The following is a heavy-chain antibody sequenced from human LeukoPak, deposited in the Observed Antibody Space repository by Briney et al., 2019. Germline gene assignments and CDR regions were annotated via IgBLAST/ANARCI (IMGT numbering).Heavy chain of an antibody. Sequence: ASVKVSCKASGYTFTSYYMHWVRQAPGQGLEWMGIINPSGGSTSYAQKFQGRVTMTRDMSTSTVYMELSSLRSEDTAVYYCATASASPRYFDYWGQGTLVTVSS. V-gene: IGHV1-46*01. CDR1: GYTFTSYY. CDR2: INPSGGST. J-gene: IGHJ4*02. CDR3: ATASASPRYFDY.